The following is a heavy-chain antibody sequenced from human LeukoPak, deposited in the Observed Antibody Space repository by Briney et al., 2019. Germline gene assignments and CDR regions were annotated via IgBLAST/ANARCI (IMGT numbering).Heavy chain of an antibody. Sequence: PGRSLRLSCAASGFTFDDYAMHWVRQAPGKGLEWVSGISWNSGSIGYADSVKGRFTISRDNAKNSLYLQMNSLRAEDTAVYYCARDRHDQLIPFDYWGQGTLVTVSS. CDR1: GFTFDDYA. J-gene: IGHJ4*02. V-gene: IGHV3-9*01. D-gene: IGHD2-2*01. CDR2: ISWNSGSI. CDR3: ARDRHDQLIPFDY.